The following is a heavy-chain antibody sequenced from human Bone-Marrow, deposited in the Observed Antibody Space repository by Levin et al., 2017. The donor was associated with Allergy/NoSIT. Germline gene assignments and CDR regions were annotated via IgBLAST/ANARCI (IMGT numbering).Heavy chain of an antibody. CDR1: GFTFSSYS. D-gene: IGHD5-18*01. J-gene: IGHJ4*02. CDR3: ARVSTAMVTY. CDR2: ISSSSSYI. Sequence: GESLKISCAASGFTFSSYSMNWVRQAPGKGLEWVSSISSSSSYIYYADSVKGRFTISRDNAKNSLYLQMNSLRAEDTAVYYCARVSTAMVTYWGQGTLVTVSS. V-gene: IGHV3-21*01.